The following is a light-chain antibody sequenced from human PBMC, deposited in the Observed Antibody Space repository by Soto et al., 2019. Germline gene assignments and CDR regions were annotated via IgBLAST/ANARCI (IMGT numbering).Light chain of an antibody. CDR3: LQHNSYPVT. V-gene: IGKV3-11*01. J-gene: IGKJ1*01. CDR2: DAS. CDR1: PSVSNS. Sequence: ESVLTQSPATLSLSPGERATLSCRASPSVSNSLAWYQHKPGQAPRLLIYDASNRATGVPTRFSGSGSGTDFTLTISSLEPEDFATYYCLQHNSYPVTFGQGTKVEIK.